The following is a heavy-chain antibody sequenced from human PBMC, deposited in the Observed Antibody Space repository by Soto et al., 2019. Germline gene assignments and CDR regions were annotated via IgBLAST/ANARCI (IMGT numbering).Heavy chain of an antibody. Sequence: QVQLVESGGGVVQPGRSLRLSCAASGFTFSSYAMHWVRQAPGKGLEWVAVISYDGSNKYYADSVKGRFTISRDNSKKTRLLQMNSLRAEDTAVYYCARGGSSSLDGLDYWGQATLVTVSS. CDR1: GFTFSSYA. J-gene: IGHJ4*02. CDR3: ARGGSSSLDGLDY. V-gene: IGHV3-30-3*01. CDR2: ISYDGSNK. D-gene: IGHD6-13*01.